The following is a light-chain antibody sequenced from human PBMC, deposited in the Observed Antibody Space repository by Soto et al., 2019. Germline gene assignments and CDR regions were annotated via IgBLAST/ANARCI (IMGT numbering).Light chain of an antibody. CDR1: KSNIGAGFA. CDR3: QSDDSRLTGSYV. V-gene: IGLV1-40*01. Sequence: QSVLTQPPSVSGAPGQRGTLSCTGRKSNIGAGFAVQWYQHIPGAAPRLLIYDNTDRPSGVPDRFSASTSGTSASLTSNGLQAEDEGDYYCQSDDSRLTGSYVFGTGTKLTV. CDR2: DNT. J-gene: IGLJ1*01.